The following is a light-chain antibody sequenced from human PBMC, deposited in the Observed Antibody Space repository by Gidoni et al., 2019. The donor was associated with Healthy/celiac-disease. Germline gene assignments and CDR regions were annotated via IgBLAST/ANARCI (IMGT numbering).Light chain of an antibody. V-gene: IGKV1-39*01. J-gene: IGKJ4*01. CDR2: AAS. Sequence: DIQMTQSPSSLSASVGDRVTITCRASQSSSSYLNWYQQKPGKAPKLLIYAASRLQSGVPSRFSGSGSGTDFTLTISSLQPEDVATYYCQQSYSTPLTFGGXTKVEIK. CDR1: QSSSSY. CDR3: QQSYSTPLT.